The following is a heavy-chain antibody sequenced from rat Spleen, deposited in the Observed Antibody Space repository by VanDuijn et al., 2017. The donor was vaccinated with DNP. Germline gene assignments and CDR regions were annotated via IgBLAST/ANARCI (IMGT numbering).Heavy chain of an antibody. CDR1: GLTFSYSD. CDR2: IDSSGGTT. J-gene: IGHJ3*01. CDR3: TTHGASYGLNWFAY. Sequence: EVQLVESGGGLVQPGRSMKLSCVASGLTFSYSDLAWVRQAPTGGLEWVASIDSSGGTTYYPDSVKGRFTISRDNVKKPLYLQMDSLRSEDTATYYCTTHGASYGLNWFAYWGQGTLVTVSS. V-gene: IGHV5-25*01. D-gene: IGHD1-11*01.